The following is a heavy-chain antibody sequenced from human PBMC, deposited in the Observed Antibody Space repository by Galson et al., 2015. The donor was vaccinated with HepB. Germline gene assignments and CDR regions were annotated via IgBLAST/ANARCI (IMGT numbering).Heavy chain of an antibody. CDR3: ARGRGYSGYWGSEAGWWDY. CDR2: IIPNFGTA. J-gene: IGHJ4*02. D-gene: IGHD5-12*01. Sequence: SVKVSCKASGGTFSSYAISWVRQAPGQGLGWMGGIIPNFGTATYAQKFQGRVTITADESTTTAYMELSRLRSEDTAVYYCARGRGYSGYWGSEAGWWDYRGQGTLVAVSS. CDR1: GGTFSSYA. V-gene: IGHV1-69*13.